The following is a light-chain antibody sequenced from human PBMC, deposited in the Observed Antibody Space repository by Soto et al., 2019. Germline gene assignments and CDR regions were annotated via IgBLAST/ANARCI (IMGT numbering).Light chain of an antibody. J-gene: IGKJ3*01. CDR1: QSISRN. Sequence: DIQMTQSPSSLSASVGDRVTITCRASQSISRNLHWYQQKPGEAPKLLIYAASRLQSGVPSRFSGSVSGTDFTLTISSLQPEDFATYYCQQTYNIPFTFGPWTTVDIK. CDR3: QQTYNIPFT. V-gene: IGKV1-39*01. CDR2: AAS.